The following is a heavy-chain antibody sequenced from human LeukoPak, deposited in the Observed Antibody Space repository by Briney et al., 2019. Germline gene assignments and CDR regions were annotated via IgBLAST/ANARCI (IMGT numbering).Heavy chain of an antibody. CDR1: GFTFHDYA. CDR3: AKDTWDSSGYLSL. D-gene: IGHD3-22*01. Sequence: PGRFLRLSCAASGFTFHDYAMHWVRQAPGKGLEWVSGISWHSGSIGYADSVKGRFTISRDNAKNSLYLQMNSLRAEDTALYYCAKDTWDSSGYLSLWGQGTLVTVSS. V-gene: IGHV3-9*01. J-gene: IGHJ4*02. CDR2: ISWHSGSI.